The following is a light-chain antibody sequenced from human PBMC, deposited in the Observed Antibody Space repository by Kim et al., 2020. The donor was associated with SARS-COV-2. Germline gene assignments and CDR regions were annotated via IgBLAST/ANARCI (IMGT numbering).Light chain of an antibody. V-gene: IGKV1-6*01. Sequence: ASVWDRVTITCRASQGIGNDLSWYQQKPGKAPNLLIYAASSLQRGVPSRFSGSGSGTDFTLTINSLQPEDVATYYCQQDYNFPFTFGPGTKVDIK. CDR3: QQDYNFPFT. J-gene: IGKJ3*01. CDR2: AAS. CDR1: QGIGND.